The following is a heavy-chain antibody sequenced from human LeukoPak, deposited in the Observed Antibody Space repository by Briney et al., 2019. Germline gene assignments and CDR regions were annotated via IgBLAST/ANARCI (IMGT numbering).Heavy chain of an antibody. CDR2: IWYDGTNR. CDR3: ARQTTVATDC. V-gene: IGHV3-33*01. J-gene: IGHJ4*02. CDR1: GFTFTTHG. Sequence: GSLRLSCAASGFTFTTHGMHWVRQAPGKGLEWVALIWYDGTNRYYADSVKGRFTISRDNSNNTLYLQMNSLRAEDTAVYYCARQTTVATDCWGQRTLVTVSS. D-gene: IGHD4-23*01.